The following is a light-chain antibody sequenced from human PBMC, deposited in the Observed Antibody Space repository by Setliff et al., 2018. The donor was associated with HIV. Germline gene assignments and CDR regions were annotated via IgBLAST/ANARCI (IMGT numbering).Light chain of an antibody. CDR1: NSDIGGYNY. CDR3: SSYTSSSTHVV. J-gene: IGLJ2*01. Sequence: QSVLTQPASVSGSPGQSITISCTGTNSDIGGYNYVSWYQQHPGKAPKLMIYEVSNRPSGVSNRFSASKSGNTASLTISGLQAEDEADYYCSSYTSSSTHVVFGGGTKATVL. CDR2: EVS. V-gene: IGLV2-14*01.